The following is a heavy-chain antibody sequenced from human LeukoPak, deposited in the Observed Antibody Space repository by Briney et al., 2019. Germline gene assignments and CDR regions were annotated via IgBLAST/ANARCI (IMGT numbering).Heavy chain of an antibody. CDR1: GYTFTSYG. J-gene: IGHJ6*03. CDR2: ISAYNGNT. CDR3: ALVGEKDYYYYYYMDV. V-gene: IGHV1-18*01. Sequence: GASVKVSCKASGYTFTSYGISWVRQAPGQGLEWMGWISAYNGNTNYAQKLQGRVTMTTDTSTSTAYMELSSLRSEDTAVYYCALVGEKDYYYYYYMDVWGKGTTVTVSS. D-gene: IGHD1-26*01.